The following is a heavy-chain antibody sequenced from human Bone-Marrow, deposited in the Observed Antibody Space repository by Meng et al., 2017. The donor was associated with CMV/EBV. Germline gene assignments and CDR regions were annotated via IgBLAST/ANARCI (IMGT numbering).Heavy chain of an antibody. V-gene: IGHV3-15*01. CDR2: IKSESDGGTT. Sequence: GGSLRLSCTASGFTFSSYEMNWVRQAPGKGLEWVGRIKSESDGGTTDYAAPVNARFIISRDDSRDTLYLQMNSLKTEDSAVYYCTKAHCPPDHCSSISPDSWGQGTLVTVSS. CDR3: TKAHCPPDHCSSISPDS. J-gene: IGHJ4*02. D-gene: IGHD2-2*01. CDR1: GFTFSSYE.